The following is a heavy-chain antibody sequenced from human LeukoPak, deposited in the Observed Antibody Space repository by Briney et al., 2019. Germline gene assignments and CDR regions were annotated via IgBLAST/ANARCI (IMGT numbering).Heavy chain of an antibody. V-gene: IGHV3-11*04. CDR3: ARSQTPITIFKVVTNPFDY. J-gene: IGHJ4*02. D-gene: IGHD3-3*01. CDR1: GFTFSDYY. Sequence: GGSLRLSCAASGFTFSDYYMSWIRQAPGKGLEWVSYISSSVGPIYYADSVKGGFTTSRENPKNSLYLQMNRLRAEDTAVYYCARSQTPITIFKVVTNPFDYWGQGTLVTVSS. CDR2: ISSSVGPI.